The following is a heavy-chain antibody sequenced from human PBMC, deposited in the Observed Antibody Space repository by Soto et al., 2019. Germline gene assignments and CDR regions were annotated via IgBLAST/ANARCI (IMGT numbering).Heavy chain of an antibody. J-gene: IGHJ4*02. CDR3: SRREGDY. V-gene: IGHV3-73*01. CDR1: GFTFSGFA. Sequence: QPGGSLRLSCAGSGFTFSGFAIHWVRQAPGIGLEWVGRIGSSADTYATAYTASVKGRFTISRDDSKNTAYLQMNSLKTEDTAVYYCSRREGDYWGQGTLVTVSS. D-gene: IGHD1-26*01. CDR2: IGSSADTYAT.